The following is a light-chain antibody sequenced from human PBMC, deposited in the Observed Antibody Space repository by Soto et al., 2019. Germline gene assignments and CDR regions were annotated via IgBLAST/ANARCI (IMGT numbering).Light chain of an antibody. J-gene: IGLJ2*01. V-gene: IGLV2-14*03. Sequence: QSALTQPASVSGSPGQSTTISCTGTSSDVGGYNEVSWYQQRPGRAPKLMIHDVTNRPSGVSNRFSGSKSGNTASLTISGLQAEDEAYYYCSSHAAGSTLIFGGGTNLTVL. CDR1: SSDVGGYNE. CDR3: SSHAAGSTLI. CDR2: DVT.